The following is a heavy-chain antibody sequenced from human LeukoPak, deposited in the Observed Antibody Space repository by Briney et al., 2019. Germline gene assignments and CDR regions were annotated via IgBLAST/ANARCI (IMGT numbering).Heavy chain of an antibody. CDR2: INQSGST. D-gene: IGHD6-13*01. Sequence: SETLPLTCAVYGGSFSGYYWSWIRQYPGKGLEWIGEINQSGSTNYNPSLKSRVTISVDTSKNQFSLKLSSVTAADTAVYYCAREAAAGISWFDPWGQGTLVTVSS. CDR1: GGSFSGYY. V-gene: IGHV4-34*01. CDR3: AREAAAGISWFDP. J-gene: IGHJ5*02.